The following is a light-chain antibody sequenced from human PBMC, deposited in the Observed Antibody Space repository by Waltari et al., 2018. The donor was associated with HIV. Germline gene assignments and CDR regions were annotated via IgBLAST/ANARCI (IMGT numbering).Light chain of an antibody. CDR1: ICDIGCYHL. V-gene: IGLV2-23*01. CDR3: CSYAGRFSYV. J-gene: IGLJ1*01. Sequence: QSALTQPTPVSGSPGQSITLPCLGTICDIGCYHLVSWSQVCPDMAPRLIIFETSERPSGISHRYSGSKSGTAASLTISGLQIEDEGDYFCCSYAGRFSYVFGSGTTVTV. CDR2: ETS.